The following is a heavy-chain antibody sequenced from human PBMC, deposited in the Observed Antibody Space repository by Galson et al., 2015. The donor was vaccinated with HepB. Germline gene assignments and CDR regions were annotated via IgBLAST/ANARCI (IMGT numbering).Heavy chain of an antibody. CDR3: ARYIVVISAAHFDY. Sequence: SLRLSCAASGFTFSDYYMSWIRQAPGKGLEWVSYISTTSIYTDYADSVKGRFTISRDNAKNSLYLQMNSLRAEDTAVYYCARYIVVISAAHFDYWGQGILVTVSS. V-gene: IGHV3-11*06. D-gene: IGHD2-2*01. J-gene: IGHJ4*02. CDR2: ISTTSIYT. CDR1: GFTFSDYY.